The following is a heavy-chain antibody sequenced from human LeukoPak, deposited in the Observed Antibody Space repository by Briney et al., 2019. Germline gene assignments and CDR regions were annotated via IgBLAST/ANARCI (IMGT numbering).Heavy chain of an antibody. V-gene: IGHV1-2*02. Sequence: ASVKVSCKASGYTFTGYYMHWVRQAPGQGLEWMGWINPNSGGTDYAQKFQGRVTMTRDTSISTAYMELSRLRSDDTAVYYCARGKLLSNDAFDIWGQGTMVTVSS. CDR2: INPNSGGT. CDR3: ARGKLLSNDAFDI. J-gene: IGHJ3*02. D-gene: IGHD2-2*01. CDR1: GYTFTGYY.